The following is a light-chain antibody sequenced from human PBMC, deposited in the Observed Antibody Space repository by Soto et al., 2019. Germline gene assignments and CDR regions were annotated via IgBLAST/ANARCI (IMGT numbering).Light chain of an antibody. CDR1: QDIRRS. J-gene: IGKJ4*01. CDR3: HHLNSYPLG. CDR2: AAS. V-gene: IGKV1-9*01. Sequence: IQMTQFPSSLSASVGDRVTITCRASQDIRRSLAWYQQTPEKAPKLLIYAASTLHSGVPSRFSGSGSGTDFTLTISSLQPEDFATYYCHHLNSYPLGFGGGTKVDIK.